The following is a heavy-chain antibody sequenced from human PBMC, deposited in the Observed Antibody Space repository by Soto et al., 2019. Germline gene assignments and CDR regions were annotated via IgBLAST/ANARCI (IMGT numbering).Heavy chain of an antibody. V-gene: IGHV1-18*01. CDR1: GYTFTSYG. CDR2: ISAYNGNT. CDR3: ARDDCISTSCYIGY. D-gene: IGHD2-2*01. Sequence: QVQLVQSGAEVKKPGASVKVSCKASGYTFTSYGISWVRQAPGQGLEWMGWISAYNGNTNYAQKLQGRVTMTTDTXXSTAYMGLRSLSSDDTAVYYGARDDCISTSCYIGYWGQGTLVTVSS. J-gene: IGHJ4*02.